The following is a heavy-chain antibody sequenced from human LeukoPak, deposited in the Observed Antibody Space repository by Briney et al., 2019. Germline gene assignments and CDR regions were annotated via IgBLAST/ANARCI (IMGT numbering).Heavy chain of an antibody. CDR3: ARSAVVAVAGTKDY. CDR1: GYTFTSYG. V-gene: IGHV1-18*01. CDR2: ISAYNGNT. J-gene: IGHJ4*02. D-gene: IGHD6-19*01. Sequence: ASVKVSCKASGYTFTSYGISWVRQAPGQGREWMGWISAYNGNTNYAQKLQGRVTMTTDTSTSTAYMELRSLRSDDTAVYYCARSAVVAVAGTKDYWGQGTLVTVSS.